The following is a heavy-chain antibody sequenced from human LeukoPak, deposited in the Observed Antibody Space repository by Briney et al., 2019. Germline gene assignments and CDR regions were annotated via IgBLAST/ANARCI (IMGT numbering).Heavy chain of an antibody. CDR2: INTDGSST. Sequence: PGGSLRLSCAASGFTFSSYWMHWVRQAPGKGLVWVSHINTDGSSTSYADSVKGRFTISRDNAKNTLYLQMNSLRAEDTAVYYCAREGYYYMDVWGKGTTVTVSS. CDR1: GFTFSSYW. CDR3: AREGYYYMDV. V-gene: IGHV3-74*01. J-gene: IGHJ6*03.